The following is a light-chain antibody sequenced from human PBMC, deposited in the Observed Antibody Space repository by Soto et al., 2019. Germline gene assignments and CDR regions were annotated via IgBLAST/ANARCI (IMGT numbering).Light chain of an antibody. CDR3: HQYNNWQT. Sequence: EIVMTQSPATLSVSPGERATLSCRASESVGSNLAWYQQKPGQAPRLLIYGASTRATGIPARFSGSGSGTEFTLTVSSLQSEDFAVYYCHQYNNWQTFGQGTKLEIK. J-gene: IGKJ2*01. CDR1: ESVGSN. V-gene: IGKV3-15*01. CDR2: GAS.